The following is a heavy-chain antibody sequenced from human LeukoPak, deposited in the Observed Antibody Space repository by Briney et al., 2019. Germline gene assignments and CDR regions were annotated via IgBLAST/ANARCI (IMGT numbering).Heavy chain of an antibody. CDR1: GFTFSDHY. Sequence: PGGSLRLSCAASGFTFSDHYMDWVRQAPGEGLEWVGRSRNKANSYTTEYAASVKGRFTISRDDSKNSVHLQLNSLKTEDTAVYYCIRASSNFYCDYWGQGTLVTVSS. CDR2: SRNKANSYTT. J-gene: IGHJ4*02. D-gene: IGHD3-16*02. V-gene: IGHV3-72*01. CDR3: IRASSNFYCDY.